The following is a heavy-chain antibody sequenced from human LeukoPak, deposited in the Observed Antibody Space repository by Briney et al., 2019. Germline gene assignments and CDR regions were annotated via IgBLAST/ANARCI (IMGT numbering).Heavy chain of an antibody. D-gene: IGHD6-19*01. Sequence: GGSLRLSCAASGFTVSSNYMSWVRQAPGKGLEWVSVIYSGGSTYYADSVKGRFTISRDNSKNTLYLQMNSLRAEDTAVYYCARDSISGWFDPWGQGTLVTVSS. J-gene: IGHJ5*02. CDR1: GFTVSSNY. CDR3: ARDSISGWFDP. V-gene: IGHV3-53*01. CDR2: IYSGGST.